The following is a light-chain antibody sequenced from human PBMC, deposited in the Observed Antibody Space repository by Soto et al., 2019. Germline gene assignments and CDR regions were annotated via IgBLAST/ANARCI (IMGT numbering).Light chain of an antibody. J-gene: IGLJ1*01. Sequence: QSALTQPPSASGSPGQSVTISCTGTSNDVGGYNFVSWYQQHPGKAPKLMIFEVSKRPSGVPDRFSGSKSGSTASLTVSGLQAEDEADYYCSSYAGNNISDVFGTGTKLTVL. CDR3: SSYAGNNISDV. V-gene: IGLV2-8*01. CDR1: SNDVGGYNF. CDR2: EVS.